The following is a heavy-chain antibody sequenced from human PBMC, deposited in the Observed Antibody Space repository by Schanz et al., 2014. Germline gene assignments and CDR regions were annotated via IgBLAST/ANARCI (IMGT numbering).Heavy chain of an antibody. J-gene: IGHJ4*02. Sequence: QVQLVQSGAEVKKPGASVKVSCKASGYTFTSSGFSWIRQAPGQGLEWMGRIIPVLAIADYAQKFQDKVTITADTSTTTAYMELSGLRSEDTAVYYCARDRLECGTECYSVEVFEIWGQGTLVIVSS. V-gene: IGHV1-69*04. CDR3: ARDRLECGTECYSVEVFEI. CDR2: IIPVLAIA. D-gene: IGHD2-21*01. CDR1: GYTFTSSG.